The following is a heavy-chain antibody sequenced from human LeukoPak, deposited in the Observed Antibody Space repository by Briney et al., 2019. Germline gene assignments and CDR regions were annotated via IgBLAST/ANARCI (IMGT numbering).Heavy chain of an antibody. J-gene: IGHJ4*02. CDR3: AKVEGAVYYYDSSGYYDY. D-gene: IGHD3-22*01. CDR1: GFTFSSYA. Sequence: GGSLRLSCAASGFTFSSYAMSWVRQAPGKGLEWVSAISGSGGSTYYADSVKGRFTISRDNSKSTLYLQMNSLRAEDTAVYYCAKVEGAVYYYDSSGYYDYWGQGTLVTGSS. CDR2: ISGSGGST. V-gene: IGHV3-23*01.